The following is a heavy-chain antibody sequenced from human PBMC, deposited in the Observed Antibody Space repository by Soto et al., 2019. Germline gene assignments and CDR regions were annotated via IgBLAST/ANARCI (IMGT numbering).Heavy chain of an antibody. CDR3: ARDREKRGYSGYDPGY. J-gene: IGHJ4*02. CDR1: GGTFSSYA. CDR2: IIPIFGTA. Sequence: SVKVSCKASGGTFSSYAISWVRQAPGQGLEWMGGIIPIFGTANYAQKFQGRVTITADESTSTAYMELSSLRSEDTAVYYCARDREKRGYSGYDPGYWGQGTLVTVSS. V-gene: IGHV1-69*13. D-gene: IGHD5-12*01.